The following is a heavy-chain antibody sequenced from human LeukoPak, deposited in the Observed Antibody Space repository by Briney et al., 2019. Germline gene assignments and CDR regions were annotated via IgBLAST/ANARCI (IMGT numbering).Heavy chain of an antibody. CDR2: ISSNGGST. D-gene: IGHD2-2*01. Sequence: PGGSLRLSCAASGFTFSSYAMHWVRQAPGKGLEYVSAISSNGGSTYYANSVKGRFTISRDNSKNTLYLQMGSLRAEDMAVYYCARGALGYCSSTSCFATQLGAWGQGTLVTVSS. CDR3: ARGALGYCSSTSCFATQLGA. V-gene: IGHV3-64*01. J-gene: IGHJ5*02. CDR1: GFTFSSYA.